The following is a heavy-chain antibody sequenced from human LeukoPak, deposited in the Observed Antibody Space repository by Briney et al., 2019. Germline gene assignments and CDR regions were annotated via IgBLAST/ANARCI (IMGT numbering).Heavy chain of an antibody. D-gene: IGHD3-22*01. CDR2: ISGSGDST. CDR3: ASNNYYDSSGYLDY. V-gene: IGHV3-23*01. J-gene: IGHJ4*02. CDR1: GFTFSNYA. Sequence: GGSLRLSCAASGFTFSNYAMRWVRQAPGKGLEWVSGISGSGDSTYYADSVKGRFTISRDNSKNTLYLQMNSLRAEDTAVYYCASNNYYDSSGYLDYWGQGTLVTVSS.